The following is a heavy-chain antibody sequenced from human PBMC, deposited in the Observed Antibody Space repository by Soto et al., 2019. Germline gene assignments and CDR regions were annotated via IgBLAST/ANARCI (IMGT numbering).Heavy chain of an antibody. J-gene: IGHJ4*02. Sequence: QVQLVQSGAEVKKPGASVKVSCKASGYTFTSYDINWVRQATGQGPEWMGWMNPNSGNTGYAQKFQGRVTMTGQTSITTAYRDRGSVRSEDTAVYNCARGPPIFYCSGGSCYFDYWGQGTLVTVSS. V-gene: IGHV1-8*01. CDR2: MNPNSGNT. CDR1: GYTFTSYD. CDR3: ARGPPIFYCSGGSCYFDY. D-gene: IGHD2-15*01.